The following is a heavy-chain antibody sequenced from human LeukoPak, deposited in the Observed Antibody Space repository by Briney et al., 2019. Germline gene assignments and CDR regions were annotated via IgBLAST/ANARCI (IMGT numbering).Heavy chain of an antibody. V-gene: IGHV3-7*05. CDR2: INEDGSEK. CDR3: ATLGYCSIASRYSPFDY. CDR1: GITFRTYW. Sequence: GGSLRLSCEGSGITFRTYWMSWVRQAPGKGLEWVAKINEDGSEKYYVDSVKGRFTISRDNAQNSVYLQMNSLRAEDTAVYYCATLGYCSIASRYSPFDYWGQGTLVTVSS. D-gene: IGHD2-2*01. J-gene: IGHJ4*02.